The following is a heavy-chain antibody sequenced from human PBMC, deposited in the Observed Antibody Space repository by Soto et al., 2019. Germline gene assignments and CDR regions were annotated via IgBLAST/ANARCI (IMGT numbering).Heavy chain of an antibody. J-gene: IGHJ2*01. CDR1: GGTFSSYA. CDR2: IIPIFGTA. V-gene: IGHV1-69*01. D-gene: IGHD3-3*01. CDR3: ASTYDFWSGYKPKYWYFDL. Sequence: QVQLVQSGAEVKKPGSSVKVSCKASGGTFSSYAISWVRQAPGQGLEWMGGIIPIFGTANYAQKFQGRVTITADDSTSTAYMELSSLRSEDTAVYYCASTYDFWSGYKPKYWYFDLWGRGTLVTVSS.